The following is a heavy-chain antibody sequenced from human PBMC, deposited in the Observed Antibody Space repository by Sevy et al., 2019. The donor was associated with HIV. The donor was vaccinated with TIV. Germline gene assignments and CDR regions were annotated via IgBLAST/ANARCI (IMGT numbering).Heavy chain of an antibody. J-gene: IGHJ6*02. CDR3: TREDIVLGEDNYYGMDV. D-gene: IGHD2-15*01. CDR2: IYSDGRT. Sequence: GGSLRLSCVVSGFSVSSNYMSWVRQAPGKGLEWVSNIYSDGRTYYADSVRGRVTISRDTSKNTVYLEMKSLIAEDTAVYYCTREDIVLGEDNYYGMDVWGHGTTVTVSS. CDR1: GFSVSSNY. V-gene: IGHV3-53*01.